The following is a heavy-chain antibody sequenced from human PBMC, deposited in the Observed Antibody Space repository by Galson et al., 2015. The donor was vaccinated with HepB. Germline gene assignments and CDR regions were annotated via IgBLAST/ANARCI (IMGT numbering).Heavy chain of an antibody. CDR3: ARDVVGGGY. V-gene: IGHV3-74*01. CDR1: GFAFSSYW. D-gene: IGHD3-10*01. Sequence: SLRLSCAASGFAFSSYWMHWVRQAPGKGLVWVSRINGDGYSTSHADSVKGRFTISRDNAKNRLYLQMNSLRAEDTAVYYCARDVVGGGYWGQGTLVTVSS. CDR2: INGDGYST. J-gene: IGHJ4*02.